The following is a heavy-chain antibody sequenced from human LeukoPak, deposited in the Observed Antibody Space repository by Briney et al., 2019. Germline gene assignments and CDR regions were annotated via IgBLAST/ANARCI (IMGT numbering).Heavy chain of an antibody. Sequence: ASVKVSCKASGYTFTSYGISWVRQAPGQGLEWMGWISAYNGNTNYAQKLQGRVTMTTDTSTSTAYMELRSLRSDDTAVYYCARDQTDSPWFGELSTFDYWGQGTLVTVSS. D-gene: IGHD3-10*01. J-gene: IGHJ4*02. CDR2: ISAYNGNT. CDR1: GYTFTSYG. CDR3: ARDQTDSPWFGELSTFDY. V-gene: IGHV1-18*01.